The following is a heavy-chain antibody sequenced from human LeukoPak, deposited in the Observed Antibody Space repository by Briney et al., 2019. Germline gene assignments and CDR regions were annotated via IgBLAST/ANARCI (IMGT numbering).Heavy chain of an antibody. V-gene: IGHV4-39*07. CDR2: IYYSGST. J-gene: IGHJ6*03. CDR3: ARERYSSSWYAPAYYYYYMDV. D-gene: IGHD6-13*01. CDR1: GGSISSSSYY. Sequence: SETLSLTCTVSGGSISSSSYYWGWIRQPPGKGLEWIGSIYYSGSTYYNPSLKSRVTMSVDTSKNQFSLKLSSVTAADTAVYYCARERYSSSWYAPAYYYYYMDVWGKGTTVTISS.